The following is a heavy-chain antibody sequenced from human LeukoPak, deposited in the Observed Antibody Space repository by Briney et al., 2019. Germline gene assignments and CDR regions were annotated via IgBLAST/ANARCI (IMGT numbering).Heavy chain of an antibody. V-gene: IGHV3-23*01. CDR2: ISGSGGST. CDR1: GFTFSSYA. CDR3: AKALYCSSTSCYPGYYFDY. Sequence: GGSLRLSCAASGFTFSSYAMSWVRQAPGKGLEWVSAISGSGGSTYYADSMKGRFTISRDNSKNTLYLQMNSLRAEDTAVYYCAKALYCSSTSCYPGYYFDYWGQGTLVTVSS. D-gene: IGHD2-2*01. J-gene: IGHJ4*02.